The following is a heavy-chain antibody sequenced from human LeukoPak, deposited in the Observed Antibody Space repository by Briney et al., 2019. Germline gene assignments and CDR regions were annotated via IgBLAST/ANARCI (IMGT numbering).Heavy chain of an antibody. CDR3: ARGPLYYYGSGSFDY. J-gene: IGHJ4*02. V-gene: IGHV4-34*01. CDR2: ISHSGSI. CDR1: GGSFSGYY. Sequence: SETLSLTCAVYGGSFSGYYWSWIRQPPGKGLEWIGEISHSGSINYNPSLKSRVTISVDTSKNQFSLKLSSVTAADTAVYYCARGPLYYYGSGSFDYWGQGTLVTVSS. D-gene: IGHD3-10*01.